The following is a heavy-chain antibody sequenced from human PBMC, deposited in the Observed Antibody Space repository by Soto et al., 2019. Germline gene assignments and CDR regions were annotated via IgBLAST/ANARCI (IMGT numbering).Heavy chain of an antibody. CDR2: ISPQGASS. CDR3: VSMIIARGAFDF. CDR1: GFAFSTYA. V-gene: IGHV3-64D*06. D-gene: IGHD3-22*01. Sequence: GGSLRLSCSASGFAFSTYAMHWVRQTPGEGLEYVSAISPQGASSYYADSVKGRLTISRDDSKNTVYLQMSSLRPDDTAVYYCVSMIIARGAFDFWGQGTLVTVSS. J-gene: IGHJ4*02.